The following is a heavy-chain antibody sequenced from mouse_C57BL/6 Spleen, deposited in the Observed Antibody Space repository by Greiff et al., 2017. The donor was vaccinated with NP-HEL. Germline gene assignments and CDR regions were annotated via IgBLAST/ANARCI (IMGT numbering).Heavy chain of an antibody. CDR3: ASNDYGFAY. J-gene: IGHJ3*01. Sequence: QVQLKESGPELVKPGASVKISCKASGYAFSSSWMNWVKQRPGKGLEWIGRIYPGDGDTNYNGKFKGKATLTADKSSSTAYMELRSLTSEDTAVYYCASNDYGFAYWGQGTLVTVSA. D-gene: IGHD2-4*01. CDR1: GYAFSSSW. V-gene: IGHV1-82*01. CDR2: IYPGDGDT.